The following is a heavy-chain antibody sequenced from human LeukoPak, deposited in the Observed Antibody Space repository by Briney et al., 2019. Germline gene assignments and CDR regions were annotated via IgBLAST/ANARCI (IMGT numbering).Heavy chain of an antibody. CDR1: GYTFTTYD. D-gene: IGHD6-19*01. J-gene: IGHJ4*02. CDR3: ARVESSGWLFDY. Sequence: GASVKVSCKASGYTFTTYDINWVRQAPGQGLEWMGWISAYNGNTNYAQKLQGRVTMTTDTSTSTAYMELRSLRSDDTAVYYCARVESSGWLFDYWGQGTLVTVSS. V-gene: IGHV1-18*01. CDR2: ISAYNGNT.